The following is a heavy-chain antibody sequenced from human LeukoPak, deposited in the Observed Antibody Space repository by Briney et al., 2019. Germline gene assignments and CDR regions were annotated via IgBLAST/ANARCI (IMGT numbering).Heavy chain of an antibody. CDR3: AKGGIPDDP. CDR2: ISYDGSNK. V-gene: IGHV3-30*18. J-gene: IGHJ5*02. D-gene: IGHD2-21*01. Sequence: GGYLRLYCAASGFSFSSYGMHWVRQAPGKGLEWVAVISYDGSNKYHADSVKGRFTISRDNSKNTLYLQMNSLRVEDTAVYYCAKGGIPDDPWRQGTLVTVSS. CDR1: GFSFSSYG.